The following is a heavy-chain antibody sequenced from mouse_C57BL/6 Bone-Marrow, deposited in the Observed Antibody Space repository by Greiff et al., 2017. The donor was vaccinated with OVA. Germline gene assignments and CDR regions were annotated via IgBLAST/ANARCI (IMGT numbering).Heavy chain of an antibody. D-gene: IGHD3-3*01. CDR2: ISSGGSYT. V-gene: IGHV5-6*01. Sequence: DVQLVESGGDLVKPGGSLKLSCAASGFTFSSYGLSWVRQTPDKRLEWVATISSGGSYTYYPDSVKGRFTISRDNAKNTLYLQMSSLKSEDTAMYYCARQDPDNDYWGQGTTLTVSS. CDR3: ARQDPDNDY. CDR1: GFTFSSYG. J-gene: IGHJ2*01.